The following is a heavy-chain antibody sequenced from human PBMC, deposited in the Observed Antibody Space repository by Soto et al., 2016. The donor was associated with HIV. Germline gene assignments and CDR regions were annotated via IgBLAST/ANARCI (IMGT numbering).Heavy chain of an antibody. J-gene: IGHJ5*02. CDR3: ATCMDNWFDP. V-gene: IGHV4-39*01. CDR1: GVSMSTNTYY. Sequence: QLQLQESGPGLVKPSETLSLTCTVSGVSMSTNTYYWGWIRQPPGKGLEWIGVISYSGTTYYNTSLKSRVTISADTSKNQFSLRLTSVTAADTAVYYCATCMDNWFDPWGQGXPWSTVSS. CDR2: ISYSGTT.